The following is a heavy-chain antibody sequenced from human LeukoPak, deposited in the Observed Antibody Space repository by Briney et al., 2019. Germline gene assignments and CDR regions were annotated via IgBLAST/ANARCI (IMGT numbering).Heavy chain of an antibody. CDR2: IYSGGSS. D-gene: IGHD1-26*01. CDR1: GGSISSSSYY. CDR3: ARDPQWELPEELRGFDY. J-gene: IGHJ4*02. Sequence: SETLSLTCTVSGGSISSSSYYWGWIRQPPGKELEWIGSIYSGGSSYYNPSLKSRVTISVDTSNNQFSLKLSSVTAADTAVYYCARDPQWELPEELRGFDYWGQGTLVTVSS. V-gene: IGHV4-39*07.